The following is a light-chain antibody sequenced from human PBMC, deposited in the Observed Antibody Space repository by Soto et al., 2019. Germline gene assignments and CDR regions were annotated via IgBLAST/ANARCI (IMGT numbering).Light chain of an antibody. Sequence: QSVLPQPPSASGTPGQRVTISCSGSSSNFGSNYVYWYHHLPGTAPKLLIYRNNHRPSGVPDRFSGSKAGTSASLAISGLRSEDEADYYCAAWDDSLSVVVFGEGTKLTVL. CDR3: AAWDDSLSVVV. CDR2: RNN. V-gene: IGLV1-47*01. J-gene: IGLJ2*01. CDR1: SSNFGSNY.